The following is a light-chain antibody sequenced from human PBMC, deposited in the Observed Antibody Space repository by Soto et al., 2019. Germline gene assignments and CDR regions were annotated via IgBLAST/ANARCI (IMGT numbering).Light chain of an antibody. J-gene: IGKJ4*01. CDR2: GAS. Sequence: EIVLTQSPGTLSLSPGERATLSCRASQSVSSSYLAWYQQKPGQAPRLLVSGASSRATGIPDRFSGSGSGTDFTLTISRLEPEDFEVYYCQQYGGSPEVSFGGGTRVEI. CDR3: QQYGGSPEVS. V-gene: IGKV3-20*01. CDR1: QSVSSSY.